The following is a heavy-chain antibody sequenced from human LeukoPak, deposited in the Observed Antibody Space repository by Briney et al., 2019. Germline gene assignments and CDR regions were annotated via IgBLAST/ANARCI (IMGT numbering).Heavy chain of an antibody. Sequence: SETLSLTCTVSGGSISIISSSTYYWGWIRQAPGKGLEWIGSLYYGENSHYNPSLKSRATLSVDTSNNQFSLRLTSVTAADAAVYFCARQLPTAAADTRGYFDYWGQGTVVTVSS. D-gene: IGHD6-25*01. V-gene: IGHV4-39*01. CDR2: LYYGENS. CDR3: ARQLPTAAADTRGYFDY. CDR1: GGSISIISSSTYY. J-gene: IGHJ4*02.